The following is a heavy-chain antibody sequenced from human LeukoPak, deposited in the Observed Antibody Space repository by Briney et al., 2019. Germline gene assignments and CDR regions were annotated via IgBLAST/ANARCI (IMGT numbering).Heavy chain of an antibody. CDR2: ISAYNGNT. CDR1: GYTFTSYG. Sequence: APVKVSCKASGYTFTSYGISWVRQAPGQGLEWMGWISAYNGNTNYAQKLQGRVTMTTDTSTSTAYMELRSLRSDDTAVYYCARTADKYSSGWYYFDYWGQGTLVTVSS. CDR3: ARTADKYSSGWYYFDY. V-gene: IGHV1-18*01. J-gene: IGHJ4*02. D-gene: IGHD6-19*01.